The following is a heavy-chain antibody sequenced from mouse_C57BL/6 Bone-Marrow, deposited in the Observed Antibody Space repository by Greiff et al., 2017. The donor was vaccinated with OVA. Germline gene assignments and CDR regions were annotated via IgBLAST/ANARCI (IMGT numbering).Heavy chain of an antibody. J-gene: IGHJ2*01. CDR3: ARWATVVSPYFDF. Sequence: EVHLVESGGGLVKPGGSLKLSCAASGFTFSDYGMHWVRQAPEKGLEWVAYISSGSSTIYYADTVKGRFTIPRDNAKNPLFLQMTSLRSEYTAMYYCARWATVVSPYFDFWGKGTTLSVSS. V-gene: IGHV5-17*01. D-gene: IGHD1-1*01. CDR2: ISSGSSTI. CDR1: GFTFSDYG.